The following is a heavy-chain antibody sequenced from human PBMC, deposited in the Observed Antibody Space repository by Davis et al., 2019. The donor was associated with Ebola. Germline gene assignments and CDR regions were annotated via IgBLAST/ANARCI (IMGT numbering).Heavy chain of an antibody. V-gene: IGHV3-73*01. J-gene: IGHJ6*02. Sequence: PGGSLRLSCAASGLTFSGSAMHWVRQASGKGLEWVGRIRSKANSYATAYAASVKGRFTISRDDSKTTLYLQMNSLKTEDTAVYYCTTAPGTTVVIDYYYYYGMDVWGQGTTVTVSS. D-gene: IGHD4-23*01. CDR2: IRSKANSYAT. CDR3: TTAPGTTVVIDYYYYYGMDV. CDR1: GLTFSGSA.